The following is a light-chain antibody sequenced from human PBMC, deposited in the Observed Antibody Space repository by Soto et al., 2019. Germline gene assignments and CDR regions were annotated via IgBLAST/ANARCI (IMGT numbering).Light chain of an antibody. V-gene: IGKV1-8*01. CDR2: AAS. CDR3: QQYYSYPRT. CDR1: QGISSY. Sequence: AIRITQSPSSLSASTGRRVTITCPASQGISSYLAWYQQKPGKAPNVLMYAASTLQSGVPSRFSGSGSGTDFTLTISCLQSEDFATYYCQQYYSYPRTFGQGTKVDIK. J-gene: IGKJ1*01.